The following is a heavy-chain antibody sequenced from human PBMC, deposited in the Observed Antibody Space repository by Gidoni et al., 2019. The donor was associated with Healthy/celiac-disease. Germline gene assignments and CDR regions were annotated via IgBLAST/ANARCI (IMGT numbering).Heavy chain of an antibody. CDR2: ISAYNGNT. Sequence: QVQLVQSGAEVKKPGASVKVSCKASGYTFTSYGISWVRPAPGQGLEWMGWISAYNGNTNYAQKLQGRVTMTTDTSTSTAYMELRSLRSDDTAVYYCARAYYDSSGYYSPQDYYYYYGMDVWGQGTTVTVSS. CDR3: ARAYYDSSGYYSPQDYYYYYGMDV. J-gene: IGHJ6*02. V-gene: IGHV1-18*01. D-gene: IGHD3-22*01. CDR1: GYTFTSYG.